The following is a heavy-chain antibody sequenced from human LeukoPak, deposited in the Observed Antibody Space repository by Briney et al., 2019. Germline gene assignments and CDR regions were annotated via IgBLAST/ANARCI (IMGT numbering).Heavy chain of an antibody. CDR1: GGSISSSSYY. D-gene: IGHD3-3*01. Sequence: PSETLSLTCTVSGGSISSSSYYWGWIRPPQGKGLEWIGSIYYSGNTYYNPSLKSRVTISVDTSKNQFSLKLSSVTAADTAAYYCASRLGSGMDVWGQGTTVTVSS. CDR3: ASRLGSGMDV. J-gene: IGHJ6*02. V-gene: IGHV4-39*01. CDR2: IYYSGNT.